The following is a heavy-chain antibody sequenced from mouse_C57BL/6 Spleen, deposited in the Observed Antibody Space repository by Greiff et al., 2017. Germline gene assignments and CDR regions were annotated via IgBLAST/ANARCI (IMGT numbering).Heavy chain of an antibody. CDR1: GYTFTDYN. CDR2: INPNNGGT. CDR3: GRVGDGYPFAY. V-gene: IGHV1-22*01. Sequence: EVQLQESGPELVKPGASVKMSCKASGYTFTDYNMHWVKQSHGKSLEWIGYINPNNGGTSYNQKFKGKATLTVNKSSSTAYMELRRLTSEDSAVYYCGRVGDGYPFAYWGQGTLVTVSA. J-gene: IGHJ3*01. D-gene: IGHD2-3*01.